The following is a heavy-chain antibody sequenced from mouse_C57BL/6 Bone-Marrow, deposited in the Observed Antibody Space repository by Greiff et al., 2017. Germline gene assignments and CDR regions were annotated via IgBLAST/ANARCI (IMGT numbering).Heavy chain of an antibody. CDR1: GYTFTSYW. Sequence: QVQLQQPGAELVKPGASVKLSCKASGYTFTSYWMHWVKQRPGQGLEWIGMIHPNSGSTNYNEKFKGKATLTVDKSSSTAYMQLSSLTSEDSAVXDYARERLRPYDFDYWGQGTTLTVSS. J-gene: IGHJ2*01. D-gene: IGHD1-1*01. CDR3: ARERLRPYDFDY. CDR2: IHPNSGST. V-gene: IGHV1-64*01.